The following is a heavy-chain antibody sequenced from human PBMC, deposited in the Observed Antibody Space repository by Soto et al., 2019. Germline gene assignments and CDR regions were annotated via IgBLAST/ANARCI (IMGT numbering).Heavy chain of an antibody. CDR1: GYTFTSYD. Sequence: QVQLVQSGAEVKKPGASVKVSCKASGYTFTSYDINWVRQATGQGLEWMGWMNPNSGNTGYAQKFQGRGTMNRNTSISTAYMELSSLRSEDTAVYYCARGHSGYDYVLSNYYYYYYMDVWGKGTTVTVSS. CDR3: ARGHSGYDYVLSNYYYYYYMDV. CDR2: MNPNSGNT. V-gene: IGHV1-8*01. J-gene: IGHJ6*03. D-gene: IGHD5-12*01.